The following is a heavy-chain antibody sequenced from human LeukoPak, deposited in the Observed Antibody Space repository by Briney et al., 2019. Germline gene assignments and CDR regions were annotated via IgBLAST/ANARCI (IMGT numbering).Heavy chain of an antibody. J-gene: IGHJ4*02. D-gene: IGHD1-26*01. V-gene: IGHV4-59*08. CDR3: ARQVGSYFYYYFDY. CDR2: IYYSGST. Sequence: PSDTLSLTCTVSGGSVSSYYWSWIRQTPGKGLEWMGYIYYSGSTNYNPSLKSRVTISVDTSKTQFSLKLSSVTAADTAVYYCARQVGSYFYYYFDYWGQGTLVTVSS. CDR1: GGSVSSYY.